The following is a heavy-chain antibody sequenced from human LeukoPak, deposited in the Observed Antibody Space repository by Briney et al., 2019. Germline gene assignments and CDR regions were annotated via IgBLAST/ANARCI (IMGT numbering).Heavy chain of an antibody. CDR3: ARARRDYGRSFDY. CDR2: IYYSGST. J-gene: IGHJ4*02. Sequence: PGGSLRLSCAASGFTFSSYSMNWVRQAPGKGLEWIGYIYYSGSTNYNPSLKSRVTISVDTSKNQFSLKLISVTAADTSAYYCARARRDYGRSFDYWGQGTLVTVSS. CDR1: GFTFSSYS. D-gene: IGHD4-17*01. V-gene: IGHV4-59*12.